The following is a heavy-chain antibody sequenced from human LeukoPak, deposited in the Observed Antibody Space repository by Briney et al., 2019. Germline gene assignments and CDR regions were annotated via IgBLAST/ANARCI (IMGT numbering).Heavy chain of an antibody. CDR2: INAGGGST. Sequence: PGGSLRLSCAASGFTFSSYAMNWVRQAPGKGLEWVSAINAGGGSTYYADSVKGRFTISRDNSKNTLYLQMNSLRAEDTAVYYCAKVKGIASGLYYFFYMDVWGKGTTVTVSS. CDR1: GFTFSSYA. CDR3: AKVKGIASGLYYFFYMDV. V-gene: IGHV3-23*01. J-gene: IGHJ6*03. D-gene: IGHD6-19*01.